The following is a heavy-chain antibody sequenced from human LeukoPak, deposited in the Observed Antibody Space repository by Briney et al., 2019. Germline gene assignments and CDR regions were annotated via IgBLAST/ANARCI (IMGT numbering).Heavy chain of an antibody. D-gene: IGHD2-21*01. CDR1: GFRFSNYW. J-gene: IGHJ4*02. CDR2: ISSGGSNT. CDR3: AKGRDLPLDY. Sequence: LSGGSLRLSCVASGFRFSNYWMVWVRQAPGKGLEWVSAISSGGSNTYYADSVKGRFTISRDNSKSTLYLQMNSLTAEDTAVYYCAKGRDLPLDYWGQGTLVTVSS. V-gene: IGHV3-23*01.